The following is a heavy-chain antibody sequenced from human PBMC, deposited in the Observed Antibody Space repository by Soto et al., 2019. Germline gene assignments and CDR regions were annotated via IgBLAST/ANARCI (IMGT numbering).Heavy chain of an antibody. CDR1: GDTFSFYT. CDR3: ATSYGSGYRAVDY. Sequence: QVQLVQSGAEVKKPGSSVKVSCKASGDTFSFYTINWVRQAPGLGLEWMGRVNPILSMSNYAQKFQGSVTMSADKSTSTAYMELRSLRSEDTAFYYCATSYGSGYRAVDYWGQGALVTVSA. D-gene: IGHD3-10*01. CDR2: VNPILSMS. J-gene: IGHJ4*02. V-gene: IGHV1-69*02.